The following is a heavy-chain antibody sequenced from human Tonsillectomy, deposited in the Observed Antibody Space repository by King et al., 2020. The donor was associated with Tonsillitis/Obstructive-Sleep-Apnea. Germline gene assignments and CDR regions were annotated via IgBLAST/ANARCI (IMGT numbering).Heavy chain of an antibody. V-gene: IGHV1-18*01. D-gene: IGHD2-2*01. CDR3: ARGRVIVGVPAAIEPSDY. CDR1: GYTFSSFG. CDR2: ISAYNGNT. J-gene: IGHJ4*02. Sequence: QLVQSGAEVKKPGASVKVSCKASGYTFSSFGISWVRQAPRQGLEWMGWISAYNGNTNYAQKLQGRVTMTTDTSTSTAYMELRSLGSDDTAMYYCARGRVIVGVPAAIEPSDYWGQGTLVTVSS.